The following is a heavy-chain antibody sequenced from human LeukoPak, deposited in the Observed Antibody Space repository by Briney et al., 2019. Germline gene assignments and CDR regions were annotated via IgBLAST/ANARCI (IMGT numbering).Heavy chain of an antibody. Sequence: GGSLRLSCAASGFNFSSYAMSWVRQAPGKGLDWVSGISGSGSSTYYADSVRGRFTISRDNSKNTLYLQMNSLRAEDTAVYYCAKDPVEQQLVRDFDYWGQGTLVTVSS. CDR2: ISGSGSST. D-gene: IGHD6-13*01. CDR1: GFNFSSYA. J-gene: IGHJ4*02. CDR3: AKDPVEQQLVRDFDY. V-gene: IGHV3-23*01.